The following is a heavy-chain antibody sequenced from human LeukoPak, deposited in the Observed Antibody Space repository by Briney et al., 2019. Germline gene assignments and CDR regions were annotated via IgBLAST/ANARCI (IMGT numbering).Heavy chain of an antibody. D-gene: IGHD2/OR15-2a*01. Sequence: SQTLSRTCAITANRVSGNSAATWNWLRQSPTKRLEWLERTYYRSKWNNDYAVSVKSRITINPDTSKNQFSLHLNSVTPEDTAVYYCARGRNSGFDYWGQGTLVTVSS. J-gene: IGHJ4*02. CDR1: ANRVSGNSAAT. CDR2: TYYRSKWNN. V-gene: IGHV6-1*01. CDR3: ARGRNSGFDY.